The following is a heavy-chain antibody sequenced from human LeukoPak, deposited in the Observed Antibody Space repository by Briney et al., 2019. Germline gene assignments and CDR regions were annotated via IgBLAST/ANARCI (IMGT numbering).Heavy chain of an antibody. D-gene: IGHD5-12*01. Sequence: GESLKISCKGSGSSFPTYWIGWVRPMPGKGLEWMGIIYPSDSDTRYSPSFQGQVTISADKSISTAYLQWSSLKASDTAMYYCARHPNVNIVATIRYFDYWGQGTLVTVSS. CDR2: IYPSDSDT. CDR3: ARHPNVNIVATIRYFDY. CDR1: GSSFPTYW. V-gene: IGHV5-51*01. J-gene: IGHJ4*02.